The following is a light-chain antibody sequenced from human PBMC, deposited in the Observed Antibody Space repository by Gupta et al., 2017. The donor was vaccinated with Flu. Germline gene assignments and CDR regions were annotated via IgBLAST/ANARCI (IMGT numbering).Light chain of an antibody. CDR3: ATWDSSLNPGEV. CDR1: RSSIGDNY. CDR2: ENN. V-gene: IGLV1-51*02. Sequence: VTISCPGTRSSIGDNYVSWYQQLPGTAPSLLIYENNKRHSGISDRFSASKSGTSATLGITGLQTGDEADYYCATWDSSLNPGEVFGTGTRV. J-gene: IGLJ1*01.